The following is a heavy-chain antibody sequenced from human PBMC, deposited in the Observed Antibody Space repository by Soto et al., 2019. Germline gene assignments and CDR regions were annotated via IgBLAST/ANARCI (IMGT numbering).Heavy chain of an antibody. J-gene: IGHJ6*02. V-gene: IGHV1-18*01. CDR3: ARSWVTGKGGMDV. CDR1: GYTFTSYG. Sequence: QVQLVQSGAEVKKPGASVKVSCKASGYTFTSYGFSWVRQAPGQGLEWRGWINGYTGNTHYAQKFQGRGTMTTDTSTSTAYMELWTLISDDTAVYYCARSWVTGKGGMDVWGQGTTVTVSS. CDR2: INGYTGNT. D-gene: IGHD3-16*01.